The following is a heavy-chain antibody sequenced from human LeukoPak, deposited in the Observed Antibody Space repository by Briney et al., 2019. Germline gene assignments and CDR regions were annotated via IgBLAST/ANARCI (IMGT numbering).Heavy chain of an antibody. Sequence: SETLSLTCTVSGGSITFYYWSWIRQPPGKGLEWIGYISSSGSTNYNPSLKSRVTISVDTSKNQFSLKLSSVTAADTAVYYCARLRRRDWFDPWGQGTLVTVSS. J-gene: IGHJ5*02. CDR2: ISSSGST. CDR1: GGSITFYY. CDR3: ARLRRRDWFDP. D-gene: IGHD4-17*01. V-gene: IGHV4-59*08.